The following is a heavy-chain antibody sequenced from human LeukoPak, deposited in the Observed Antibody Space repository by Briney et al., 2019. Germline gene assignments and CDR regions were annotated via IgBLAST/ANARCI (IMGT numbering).Heavy chain of an antibody. V-gene: IGHV3-11*04. CDR1: GFTVSSNY. J-gene: IGHJ6*03. CDR3: ARDGRYSSSWHQYYYYMDV. CDR2: ISSSSSTI. D-gene: IGHD6-13*01. Sequence: GGSLRLSCAGSGFTVSSNYLGWVRQAPGKGLVWVSYISSSSSTIYYADSVKGRFTISRDNAKNSLYLQMNSLRAEDTAVYYCARDGRYSSSWHQYYYYMDVWGKGTTVTVSS.